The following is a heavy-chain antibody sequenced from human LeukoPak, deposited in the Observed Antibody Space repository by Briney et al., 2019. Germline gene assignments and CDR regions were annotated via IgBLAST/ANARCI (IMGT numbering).Heavy chain of an antibody. D-gene: IGHD6-19*01. CDR3: ARAVTYIAVAGYFDY. CDR2: ISYDGSNK. J-gene: IGHJ4*02. Sequence: PGGSLRLSCAASGFTFSSYAMHWVRQAPGKGLEWVAVISYDGSNKHYADSVKGRFTISRDNSKNTLYLQMNSLRAEDTAVYYCARAVTYIAVAGYFDYWGQGTLVTVSS. V-gene: IGHV3-30-3*01. CDR1: GFTFSSYA.